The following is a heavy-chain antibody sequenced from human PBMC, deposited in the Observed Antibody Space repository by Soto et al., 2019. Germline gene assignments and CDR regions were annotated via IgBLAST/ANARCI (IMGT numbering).Heavy chain of an antibody. V-gene: IGHV3-74*01. Sequence: GGSLRLSCAASGFTFGSYWMYWGRQAPGKGLVWVSRIDSDGSSTTYADSVKGRFTTSRDNAKNTLYLQMSSLRVEDTAVYYCARGRPYGMDVWGQGTTVTVSS. CDR1: GFTFGSYW. CDR3: ARGRPYGMDV. CDR2: IDSDGSST. J-gene: IGHJ6*02.